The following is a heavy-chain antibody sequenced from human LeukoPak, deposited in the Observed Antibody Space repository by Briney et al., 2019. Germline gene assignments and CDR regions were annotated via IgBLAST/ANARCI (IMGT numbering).Heavy chain of an antibody. Sequence: PGGSLRLSCAASGFTFSSYAMSWVRQAPGKGLEWVSVIYSGGSTYYADSVKGRFTISRHNSKNTLYLQMNSLRAEDTAVYYCARGGYDPFDYWGQGTLVTVSS. CDR2: IYSGGST. CDR1: GFTFSSYA. J-gene: IGHJ4*02. CDR3: ARGGYDPFDY. D-gene: IGHD5-12*01. V-gene: IGHV3-53*04.